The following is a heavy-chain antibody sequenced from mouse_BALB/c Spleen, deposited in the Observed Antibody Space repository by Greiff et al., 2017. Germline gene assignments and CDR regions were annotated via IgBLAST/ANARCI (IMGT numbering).Heavy chain of an antibody. D-gene: IGHD3-2*02. Sequence: VQLQQSGPELVKPGASVKMSCKASGYTFTSYVMHWVKQKPGQGLEWIGYINPYNDGTKYNEKFKGKATLTSDKSSSTAYMELSSLTSEDSAVYYCARSGVSGPFDYWGQGTLVTVSA. CDR2: INPYNDGT. J-gene: IGHJ3*01. CDR1: GYTFTSYV. CDR3: ARSGVSGPFDY. V-gene: IGHV1-14*01.